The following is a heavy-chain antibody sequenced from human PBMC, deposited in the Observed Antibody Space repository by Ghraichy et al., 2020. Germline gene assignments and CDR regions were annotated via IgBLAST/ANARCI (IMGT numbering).Heavy chain of an antibody. CDR1: GDSVSSNSAA. Sequence: SQTLSLTCAISGDSVSSNSAAWNWIRQSPSRGLEWLGMTYYRSKWYNDYAVSVKSRITINPDTSKNQFSLQLNSVTPEDTAVYYCARGSNNLGGIGVTDYWGQGTLVTVSS. D-gene: IGHD3-3*01. CDR2: TYYRSKWYN. V-gene: IGHV6-1*01. J-gene: IGHJ4*02. CDR3: ARGSNNLGGIGVTDY.